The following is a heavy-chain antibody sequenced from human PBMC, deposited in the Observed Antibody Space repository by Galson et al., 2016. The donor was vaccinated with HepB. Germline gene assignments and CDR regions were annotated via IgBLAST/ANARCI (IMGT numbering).Heavy chain of an antibody. J-gene: IGHJ4*02. CDR2: IYYSGTT. Sequence: SETLSLTCTVSGDSISNFYWSWIRQSPGKALEWIGYIYYSGTTDSNPSLKSRVTISVDTSKNQFSLKLRSVTAVDPAIYYCVRLSVEGRLHKWGYFDPWGQGTLVTVSS. V-gene: IGHV4-59*01. CDR1: GDSISNFY. CDR3: VRLSVEGRLHKWGYFDP. D-gene: IGHD3-16*01.